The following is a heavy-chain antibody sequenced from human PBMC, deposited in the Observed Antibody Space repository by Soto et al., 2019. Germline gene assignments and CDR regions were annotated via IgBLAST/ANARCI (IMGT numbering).Heavy chain of an antibody. CDR3: ARMETFGSLNWFDP. CDR1: GYSFTNND. J-gene: IGHJ5*02. CDR2: MNPGSGDT. Sequence: ASVKVSCKASGYSFTNNDVSWVRQATGQGLGWMGWMNPGSGDTGYAQKFQGRVTMTRDISIATAYMELSSLRSDDTAIYYCARMETFGSLNWFDPWGQGTLVTVSS. D-gene: IGHD3-16*01. V-gene: IGHV1-8*01.